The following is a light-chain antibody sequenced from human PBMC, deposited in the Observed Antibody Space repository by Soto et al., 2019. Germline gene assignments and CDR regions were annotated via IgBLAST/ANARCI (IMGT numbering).Light chain of an antibody. V-gene: IGKV3-15*01. CDR1: QSVFNN. CDR3: QQYNKWPLT. Sequence: EIVFTHSPVTLSLSPGERATLSCRASQSVFNNHIGWYQQKPGQAPRLLISGASTRAAGISDRFRGSGSGTEFTLTISSLRSEDFTVYYCQQYNKWPLTFGQGTKVDI. J-gene: IGKJ1*01. CDR2: GAS.